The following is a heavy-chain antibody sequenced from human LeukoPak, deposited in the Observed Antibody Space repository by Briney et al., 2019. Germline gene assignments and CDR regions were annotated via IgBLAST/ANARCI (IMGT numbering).Heavy chain of an antibody. Sequence: ASVKVSCKASGYTFTSYYMHWVRQAPGQGLEWMGIINPSGGSTSYAQKFQGRVTMTRDTSTSTVYMELSSLRSEDTAVYYCARDRPYCSSTSCYGGLYYYYYMDVWGKGTTVTISS. J-gene: IGHJ6*03. CDR2: INPSGGST. CDR1: GYTFTSYY. CDR3: ARDRPYCSSTSCYGGLYYYYYMDV. V-gene: IGHV1-46*01. D-gene: IGHD2-2*01.